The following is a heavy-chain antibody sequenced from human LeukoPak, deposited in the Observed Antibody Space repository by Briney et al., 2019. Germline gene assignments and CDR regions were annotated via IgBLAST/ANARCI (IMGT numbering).Heavy chain of an antibody. Sequence: ASVKVSCKASGYTFTSYDINWVRQATGQGLEWMGWMNPNSGNTGYAQKFQGRVTMTRNTSISTAYMELSSLRSEDTAVYYCARSKSYRTGFDYWGQGTLVTVSS. D-gene: IGHD1-14*01. CDR3: ARSKSYRTGFDY. CDR1: GYTFTSYD. V-gene: IGHV1-8*01. J-gene: IGHJ4*02. CDR2: MNPNSGNT.